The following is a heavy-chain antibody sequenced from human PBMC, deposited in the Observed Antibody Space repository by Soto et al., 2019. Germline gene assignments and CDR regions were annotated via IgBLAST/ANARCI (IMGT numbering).Heavy chain of an antibody. D-gene: IGHD6-13*01. Sequence: EVQLVESGGGLVKPGGSLRLSCAASGFTFSSYSMNWVRQAPGKGLEWVSSISGSSSYIYYADSVKGRFTLSRDNAKNSLFLQMNSLRAEDTAVYYCARDPIGAAGTSINNWFDPWGQGTLVTVSS. J-gene: IGHJ5*02. CDR1: GFTFSSYS. CDR2: ISGSSSYI. CDR3: ARDPIGAAGTSINNWFDP. V-gene: IGHV3-21*01.